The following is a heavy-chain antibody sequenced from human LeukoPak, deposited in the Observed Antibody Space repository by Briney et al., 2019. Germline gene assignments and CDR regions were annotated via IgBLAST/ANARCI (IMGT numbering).Heavy chain of an antibody. CDR3: ARDDYFASDY. V-gene: IGHV3-7*01. J-gene: IGHJ4*02. CDR1: GFTFTTYW. D-gene: IGHD2/OR15-2a*01. CDR2: IKQDGSEI. Sequence: PGGSLRLSCAASGFTFTTYWMSWVRQAPGKGLEWVASIKQDGSEIYYVDSVKGRFTISRDNAKNSLYLQMNSLRAEDTAVYYCARDDYFASDYWGQGTLVTVSS.